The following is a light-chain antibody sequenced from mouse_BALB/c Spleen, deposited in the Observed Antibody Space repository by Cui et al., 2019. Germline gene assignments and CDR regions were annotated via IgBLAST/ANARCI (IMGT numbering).Light chain of an antibody. Sequence: DVQITQSQSYLAASPGETITINCRASKSISKYLAWYQEKPGKTNKLLIYSGSTLQSGIPSRFSGSGSGTDFTLTISSLEPEDFAMYYCQQHNEYPYTFGSGTKLEIK. CDR2: SGS. CDR3: QQHNEYPYT. J-gene: IGKJ4*01. V-gene: IGKV16-104*01. CDR1: KSISKY.